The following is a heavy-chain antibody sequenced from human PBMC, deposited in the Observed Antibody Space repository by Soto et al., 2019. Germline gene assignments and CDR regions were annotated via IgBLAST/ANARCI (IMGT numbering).Heavy chain of an antibody. CDR3: ASPYESSGRIWGLDDYYYGMDV. CDR1: GGTFSSYA. D-gene: IGHD3-22*01. J-gene: IGHJ6*02. V-gene: IGHV1-69*01. Sequence: QVQLVQSGAEVKKPGSSVKVSCKASGGTFSSYAISWVRQAPGQGLEWMGGIIPIFGTANYAQKFQGRVTITANESTSTACMELSSLRSEDTGLYYCASPYESSGRIWGLDDYYYGMDVWGQGTTVTVSS. CDR2: IIPIFGTA.